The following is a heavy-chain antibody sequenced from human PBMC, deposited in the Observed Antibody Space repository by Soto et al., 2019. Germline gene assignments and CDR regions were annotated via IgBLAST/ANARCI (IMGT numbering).Heavy chain of an antibody. CDR1: GGSFSWYY. Sequence: SETLSLTCAVYGGSFSWYYWSWIRQPPGKGLEWIGEINHSGSTNYNPSLKSRVTISVDTSKNQFSLKLSSVTAADTAVYYCARGSSIAAHLDYYYGMDVWGQGTTVTVSS. V-gene: IGHV4-34*01. J-gene: IGHJ6*02. CDR3: ARGSSIAAHLDYYYGMDV. D-gene: IGHD6-6*01. CDR2: INHSGST.